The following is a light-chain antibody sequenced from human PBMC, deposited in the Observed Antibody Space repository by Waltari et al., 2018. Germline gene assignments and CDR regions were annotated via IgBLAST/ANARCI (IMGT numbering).Light chain of an antibody. CDR3: ATWDDSLNGPV. CDR1: SSNIGSNS. Sequence: QSVLTQPPSASGAPGQRVTIPCSGNSSNIGSNSINWYQQLPGTAPKLLIYTTDRRPSGVPDRFSGSRSGTSASLAISGLQSEDEADYYCATWDDSLNGPVFGGGTKLTVL. CDR2: TTD. V-gene: IGLV1-44*01. J-gene: IGLJ2*01.